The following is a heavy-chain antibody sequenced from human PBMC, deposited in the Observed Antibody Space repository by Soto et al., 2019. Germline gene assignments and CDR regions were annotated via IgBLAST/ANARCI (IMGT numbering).Heavy chain of an antibody. CDR1: GFTFSTYW. Sequence: QPGGSLRLSCAASGFTFSTYWMSWARQAPGKGLEWVSNINQDVSEKNYVDSVKGRFTISRDNAKNSLYLQMNSLRAEDTAVYYCARDDLDYWGQGTLVTGSS. V-gene: IGHV3-7*01. J-gene: IGHJ4*02. CDR3: ARDDLDY. CDR2: INQDVSEK.